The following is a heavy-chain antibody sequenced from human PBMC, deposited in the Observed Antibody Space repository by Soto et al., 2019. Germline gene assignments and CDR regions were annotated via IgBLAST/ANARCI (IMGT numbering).Heavy chain of an antibody. V-gene: IGHV1-69*06. Sequence: QVQLVQSGAEAKKPGSSVKVSCKTSGGTFSSYAISWVRQAPGQGLEWMGGIVPLFRTTNYAQKFQGRVTITAVTSRYTVCMELSGLKSRDTVVYYCASVGYSSTCSNLFDRSGLDVWGQGTMVSVSS. CDR3: ASVGYSSTCSNLFDRSGLDV. CDR2: IVPLFRTT. D-gene: IGHD5-12*01. CDR1: GGTFSSYA. J-gene: IGHJ6*02.